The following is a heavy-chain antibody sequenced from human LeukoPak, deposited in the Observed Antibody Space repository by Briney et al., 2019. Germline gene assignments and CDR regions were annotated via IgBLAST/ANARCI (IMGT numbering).Heavy chain of an antibody. CDR2: ISYDGSNK. V-gene: IGHV3-30*01. D-gene: IGHD2-15*01. J-gene: IGHJ4*02. CDR3: ARDSHLVVVVVAATLDY. Sequence: GGSLRLSCAASGFTFNSYAMHWVRQAPGKGLEWVAVISYDGSNKYYADSVKGRFTISRDNSKNTLYLQMNSLRAEDTAVYYCARDSHLVVVVVAATLDYWGQGTLVTVSS. CDR1: GFTFNSYA.